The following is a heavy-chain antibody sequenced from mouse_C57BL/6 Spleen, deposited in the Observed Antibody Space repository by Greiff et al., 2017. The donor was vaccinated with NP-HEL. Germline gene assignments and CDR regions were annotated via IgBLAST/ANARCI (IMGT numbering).Heavy chain of an antibody. J-gene: IGHJ3*01. Sequence: VQLQQSGAELVKPGASVKMSCKASGYTFTTYPLEWMKQNHGKSLAWIGNFHPYHDDTKYNEKFKGKATLTVDKSSSTVYLELSRLTSDDSAVYYCAREGGYYGKGCAYWGQGTLVTVSA. D-gene: IGHD2-1*01. CDR2: FHPYHDDT. V-gene: IGHV1-47*01. CDR3: AREGGYYGKGCAY. CDR1: GYTFTTYP.